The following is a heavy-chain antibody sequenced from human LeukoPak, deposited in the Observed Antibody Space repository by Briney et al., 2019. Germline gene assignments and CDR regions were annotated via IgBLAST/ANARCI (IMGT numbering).Heavy chain of an antibody. CDR1: GFTFTSYA. J-gene: IGHJ4*02. V-gene: IGHV3-23*01. CDR2: ISGSGGST. D-gene: IGHD2-15*01. Sequence: PGGSLRLSCAASGFTFTSYAMSWVRQAPGKGLEWVSAISGSGGSTYYADSVKGRFTISRDNSKNTVYLQMNSLRAEDTAVYYCAKAYCSGGTCYSRGGMKMNDVDYWGQGTLVTVSS. CDR3: AKAYCSGGTCYSRGGMKMNDVDY.